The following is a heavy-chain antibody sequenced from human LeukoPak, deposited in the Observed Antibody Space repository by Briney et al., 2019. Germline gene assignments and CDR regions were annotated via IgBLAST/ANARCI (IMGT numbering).Heavy chain of an antibody. V-gene: IGHV1-24*01. Sequence: ASVNVSCKVSGYTLTELSMHWVRQAPGKGLEWMGGFDPEDGETIYAQKFQGRVTMTEDTSTDTAYMELSSLRSEDTAVYYCATDRGDYETRGSDAFDIWGQGTMVTVSS. D-gene: IGHD4-17*01. CDR2: FDPEDGET. CDR1: GYTLTELS. J-gene: IGHJ3*02. CDR3: ATDRGDYETRGSDAFDI.